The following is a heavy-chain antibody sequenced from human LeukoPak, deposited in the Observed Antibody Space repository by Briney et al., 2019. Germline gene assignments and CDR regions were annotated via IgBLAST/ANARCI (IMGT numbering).Heavy chain of an antibody. V-gene: IGHV3-30*02. Sequence: GGSLRLSCAASGFAFSSYGMHWVRQAPGKGLEWVAFIRYDGSNKYYADSVKGRFTISRDNFKNTLYLQMNSLRAEDTAVYYCAAGRGYSGYASDVRGFDYWGQGSLVTVSS. J-gene: IGHJ4*02. D-gene: IGHD5-12*01. CDR2: IRYDGSNK. CDR3: AAGRGYSGYASDVRGFDY. CDR1: GFAFSSYG.